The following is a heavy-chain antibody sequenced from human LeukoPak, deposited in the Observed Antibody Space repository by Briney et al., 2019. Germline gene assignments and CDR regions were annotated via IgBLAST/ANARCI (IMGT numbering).Heavy chain of an antibody. CDR3: ARSAYDSSGYYAYYFDY. V-gene: IGHV4-59*01. CDR1: GGSISSYY. J-gene: IGHJ4*02. D-gene: IGHD3-22*01. Sequence: SETLSLTCTVSGGSISSYYWSWIRQPPGKGLEWIGDIYYSGSTNYNPSLKSRVTISVDTSKNQFSLKLSSVTAADTAVYYCARSAYDSSGYYAYYFDYWGQGTLVTVSS. CDR2: IYYSGST.